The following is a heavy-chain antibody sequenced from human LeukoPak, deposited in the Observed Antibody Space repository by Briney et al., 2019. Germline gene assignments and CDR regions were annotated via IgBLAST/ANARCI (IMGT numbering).Heavy chain of an antibody. CDR2: IRFDGSDK. V-gene: IGHV3-30*02. D-gene: IGHD3-22*01. Sequence: PGGSLRLSCAASGFSFSSYGMHWVRQAPGKGLEWVALIRFDGSDKYYADSVKGRFTISKDTSKNTLILQLNSLRPEDTAVYFCTKDSTYHYDSSAYYLFDYWGQGTLVTVSS. CDR1: GFSFSSYG. J-gene: IGHJ4*02. CDR3: TKDSTYHYDSSAYYLFDY.